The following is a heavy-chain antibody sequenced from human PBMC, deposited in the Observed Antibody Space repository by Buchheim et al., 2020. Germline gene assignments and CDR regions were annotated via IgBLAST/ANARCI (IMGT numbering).Heavy chain of an antibody. V-gene: IGHV4-34*11. CDR3: ARGIAVAGSSPDYFDY. J-gene: IGHJ4*02. D-gene: IGHD6-19*01. CDR2: VWYSGST. Sequence: QVQLQQWGAGLLKPSETLSLTCAVYGGSFSGYYWSWIRQPPGRGLEWIGYVWYSGSTNYNPSLKSRVAISVDTSKNQFSLHLTSVTAADTAVYYCARGIAVAGSSPDYFDYWGQGTL. CDR1: GGSFSGYY.